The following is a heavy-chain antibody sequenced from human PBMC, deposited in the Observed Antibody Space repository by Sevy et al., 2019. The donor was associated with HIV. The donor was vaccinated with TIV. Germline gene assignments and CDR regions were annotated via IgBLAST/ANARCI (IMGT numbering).Heavy chain of an antibody. Sequence: GGSLRLSCVGSGFVFEDFAVHWVRRSPGKGLEWVSGITGNGQKKFYEGSVKGRFTISRDNAKNTLYLQMNSLRAEDTAVYYCARGGQQLVQGFDIWGQGTMVTVSS. CDR1: GFVFEDFA. CDR3: ARGGQQLVQGFDI. V-gene: IGHV3-20*04. D-gene: IGHD6-13*01. J-gene: IGHJ3*02. CDR2: ITGNGQKK.